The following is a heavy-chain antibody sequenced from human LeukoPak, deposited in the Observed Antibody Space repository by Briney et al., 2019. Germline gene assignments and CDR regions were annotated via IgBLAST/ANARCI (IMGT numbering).Heavy chain of an antibody. CDR3: ASRSGWTPGWFDP. CDR1: GGSISSSSYY. CDR2: IYYSGST. V-gene: IGHV4-39*01. Sequence: SETLSLTCTVSGGSISSSSYYWGWIRQPPGKGLEWIGSIYYSGSTYYNPPLKSRVTISVDTSKNQFSLKLSSVTAADTAVYYCASRSGWTPGWFDPWGQGTLVTVSS. D-gene: IGHD6-19*01. J-gene: IGHJ5*02.